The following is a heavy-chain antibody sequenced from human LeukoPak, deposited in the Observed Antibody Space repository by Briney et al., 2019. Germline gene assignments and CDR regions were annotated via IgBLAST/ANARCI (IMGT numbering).Heavy chain of an antibody. CDR3: ARSYVSDTVMGGY. D-gene: IGHD5-18*01. CDR1: GGSFSGYY. Sequence: SETLSLTCAVYGGSFSGYYWSWIRQSPGKGLEWIGEINHSGRANYNSSLKSRVTISVDTSKNQFSLKLTSVTAADTAVYYCARSYVSDTVMGGYWGQGTLVTVSS. J-gene: IGHJ4*02. V-gene: IGHV4-34*01. CDR2: INHSGRA.